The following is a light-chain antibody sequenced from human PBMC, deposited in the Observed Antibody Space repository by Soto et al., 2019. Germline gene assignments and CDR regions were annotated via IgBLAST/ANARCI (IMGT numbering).Light chain of an antibody. J-gene: IGKJ1*01. CDR3: QQYNDYPWT. CDR2: DAS. CDR1: QGISNY. Sequence: ILKAQCPYLLCARIMERKNLTCRASQGISNYLAWYEQKPGKAPKLLIYDASNLETGVPSRFSGSGSGTEFTLTISSLQPDDFATYYCQQYNDYPWTFGQGTKVDIK. V-gene: IGKV1-33*01.